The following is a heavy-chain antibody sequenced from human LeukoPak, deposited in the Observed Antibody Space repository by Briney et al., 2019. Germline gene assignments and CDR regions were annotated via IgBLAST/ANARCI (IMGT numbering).Heavy chain of an antibody. CDR1: GGTFSSYT. V-gene: IGHV1-69*02. D-gene: IGHD5-12*01. CDR2: IIPILGIA. J-gene: IGHJ4*02. CDR3: ARVGYDPGVVDY. Sequence: SVKVSCXASGGTFSSYTISWVRQALGQGLEWMGRIIPILGIANYAQKFQGRVTITADESTSTAYMELSSLRSEDTAVYYCARVGYDPGVVDYWGQGTLVTVSS.